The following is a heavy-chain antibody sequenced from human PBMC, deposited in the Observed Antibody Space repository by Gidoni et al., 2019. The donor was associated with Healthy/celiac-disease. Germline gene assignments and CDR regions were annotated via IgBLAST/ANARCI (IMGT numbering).Heavy chain of an antibody. CDR3: ARVDFWSGYPLDY. D-gene: IGHD3-3*01. CDR2: INHSGST. Sequence: QVQLQQWRAGLLKPSETLSLTCAVYGGSFSGYYWSWIRQPPGKGLEWIGEINHSGSTNYNPSLKSRVTISVDTSKNQFSLKLSSVTAADTAVYYCARVDFWSGYPLDYWGQGTLVTVSS. V-gene: IGHV4-34*01. CDR1: GGSFSGYY. J-gene: IGHJ4*02.